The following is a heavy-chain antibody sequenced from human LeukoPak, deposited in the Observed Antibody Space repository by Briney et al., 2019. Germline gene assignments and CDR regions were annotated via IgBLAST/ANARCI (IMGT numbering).Heavy chain of an antibody. CDR1: GDSINPIYW. V-gene: IGHV4-4*02. CDR3: ARHKVGSNTFDY. Sequence: SESLSLTCAVAGDSINPIYWWSWVRQTPGQGLEWIGEIHHTWGTNYNPSLKGRATISEDRSKNQLSLRLRSVTAADTAMYYCARHKVGSNTFDYWGQGTLVTVSS. D-gene: IGHD1-26*01. CDR2: IHHTWGT. J-gene: IGHJ4*02.